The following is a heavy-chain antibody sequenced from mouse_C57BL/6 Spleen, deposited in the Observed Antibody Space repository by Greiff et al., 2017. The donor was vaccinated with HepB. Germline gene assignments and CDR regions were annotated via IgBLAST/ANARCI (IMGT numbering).Heavy chain of an antibody. CDR1: GYAFSSSW. V-gene: IGHV1-82*01. J-gene: IGHJ2*01. D-gene: IGHD1-1*01. CDR2: IYPGDGDT. Sequence: QVQLQQSGPELVKPGASVKISCKASGYAFSSSWMNWVKQRPGKGLEWIGRIYPGDGDTNYNGKFKGKATLTADKSSSTAYMQLSSLTSEDSAVYFCARFTTVVPLDYWGQGTTLTVSS. CDR3: ARFTTVVPLDY.